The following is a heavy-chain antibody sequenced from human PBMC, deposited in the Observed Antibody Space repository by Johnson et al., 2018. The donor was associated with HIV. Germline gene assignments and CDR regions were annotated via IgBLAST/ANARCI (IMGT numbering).Heavy chain of an antibody. CDR2: ISWDGGST. D-gene: IGHD4-17*01. J-gene: IGHJ3*01. V-gene: IGHV3-9*01. Sequence: VQLVESGGGLVQPGRSLRLSCAASGFTFDDYAMHWVRQAPGKGLEWVSLISWDGGSTYYADSVKGRFTISRDNAKNSLYLQMNSLRAEDTAVYYCARLRRQKGGGAFDVWGQGTMVTVSS. CDR1: GFTFDDYA. CDR3: ARLRRQKGGGAFDV.